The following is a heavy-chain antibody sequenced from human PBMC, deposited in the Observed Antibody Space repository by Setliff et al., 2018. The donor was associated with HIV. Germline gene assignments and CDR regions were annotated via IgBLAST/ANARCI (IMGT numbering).Heavy chain of an antibody. V-gene: IGHV3-72*01. J-gene: IGHJ6*03. Sequence: GGSLRLSCAASGFTFSTYAMSWVRQAPGKGLEWVGRTTNKANNYIREYAASVQGRFTISRDDSKQTLYLQMNGLRLEDTATYYCATVTRNTGYAGTFYFYMDVWGKGNPGHRLL. CDR3: ATVTRNTGYAGTFYFYMDV. CDR2: TTNKANNYIR. CDR1: GFTFSTYA. D-gene: IGHD5-12*01.